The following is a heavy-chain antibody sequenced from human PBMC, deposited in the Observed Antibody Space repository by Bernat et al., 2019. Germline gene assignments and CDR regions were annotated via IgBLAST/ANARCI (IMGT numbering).Heavy chain of an antibody. CDR2: ISNDGRNK. CDR3: AKERDSSNWYGGGFDY. J-gene: IGHJ4*02. CDR1: GFTFSSYG. V-gene: IGHV3-30*18. Sequence: QVQLVESGGGVVQPGRSLRLSCAASGFTFSSYGMHWVRQAPGKGLAWVAVISNDGRNKYYADTVKDRFTISRDNSQNTLYLQMNSLRVEDTAVYYCAKERDSSNWYGGGFDYWGQGTLVTVSS. D-gene: IGHD6-13*01.